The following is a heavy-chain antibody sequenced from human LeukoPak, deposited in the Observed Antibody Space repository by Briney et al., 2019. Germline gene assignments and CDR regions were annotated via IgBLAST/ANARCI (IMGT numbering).Heavy chain of an antibody. CDR3: ARRFLSNYVYYFDY. Sequence: PSETLSLTCTVSGGSISSSSYYWGWIRQPPGKGLEWIASIYYSGSTYYNPSLKSRVTISVDTSKNQFSLKLSSVTAADTAVYYCARRFLSNYVYYFDYWGQGTLVTVSS. D-gene: IGHD4-11*01. V-gene: IGHV4-39*01. CDR1: GGSISSSSYY. J-gene: IGHJ4*02. CDR2: IYYSGST.